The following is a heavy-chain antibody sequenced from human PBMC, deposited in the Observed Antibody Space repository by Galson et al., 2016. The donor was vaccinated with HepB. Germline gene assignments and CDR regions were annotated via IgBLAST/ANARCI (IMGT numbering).Heavy chain of an antibody. CDR2: ISASHGFI. V-gene: IGHV3-21*01. J-gene: IGHJ4*02. CDR1: GFTFTSYT. D-gene: IGHD4-17*01. CDR3: ARAYGDYAHTDY. Sequence: SLRLSCAASGFTFTSYTMNWLRRAPGKGLQWVSSISASHGFIHYADSVKGRFTISRDNARNSLYLQMNSLRAEDTAVYYCARAYGDYAHTDYWGQGTLVTVSS.